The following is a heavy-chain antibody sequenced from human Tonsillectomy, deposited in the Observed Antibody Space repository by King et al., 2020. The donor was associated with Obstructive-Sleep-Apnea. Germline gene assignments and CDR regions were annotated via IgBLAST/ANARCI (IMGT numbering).Heavy chain of an antibody. CDR2: IKSKTDGGTT. CDR3: TTEMKDIEVVPAAIPSATYDY. D-gene: IGHD2-2*01. CDR1: GFTFSNAW. Sequence: VQLVESGGALVKPGGSLRLSCAASGFTFSNAWMSWVRQAPGKGLEWVGRIKSKTDGGTTDYAAPVKGRFTVSREDSKNTLYLQMNSLTTEDTAVYYCTTEMKDIEVVPAAIPSATYDYWGQGTLLTVSS. J-gene: IGHJ4*02. V-gene: IGHV3-15*02.